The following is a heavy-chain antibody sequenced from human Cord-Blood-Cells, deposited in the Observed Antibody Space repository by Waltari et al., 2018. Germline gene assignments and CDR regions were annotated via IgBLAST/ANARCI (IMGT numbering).Heavy chain of an antibody. D-gene: IGHD3-22*01. Sequence: QVQLVESGGGVVQPGRSLRLSCAASGFTVSSYAMHWVRQDPGKGLEWVAVISYDGSNKYYADSVKGRFTISRDNTKNTLYLQMNSLRAEDTAVYYCAREEKRAYDSSGYYYWGQGTLVTVSS. J-gene: IGHJ4*02. V-gene: IGHV3-30*04. CDR3: AREEKRAYDSSGYYY. CDR1: GFTVSSYA. CDR2: ISYDGSNK.